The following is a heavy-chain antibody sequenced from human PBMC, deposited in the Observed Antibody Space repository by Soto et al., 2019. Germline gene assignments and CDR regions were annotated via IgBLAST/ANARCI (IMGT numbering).Heavy chain of an antibody. CDR2: IYHSGST. V-gene: IGHV4-4*02. J-gene: IGHJ3*02. CDR1: SGSISSSNW. D-gene: IGHD6-19*01. CDR3: AGGITVAGPSRDGFDI. Sequence: SEPLSLTCAVSSGSISSSNWWSWVRQPPGKGLEWIGEIYHSGSTNYNPSLKSRVTISVDKSTNQFSLNLSSVTAADTAVYYCAGGITVAGPSRDGFDIWGQGTMVTVSS.